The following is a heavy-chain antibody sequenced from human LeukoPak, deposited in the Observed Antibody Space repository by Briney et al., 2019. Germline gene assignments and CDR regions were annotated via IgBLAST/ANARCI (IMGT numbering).Heavy chain of an antibody. V-gene: IGHV4-30-2*01. CDR1: GGSISSDSYY. Sequence: SETLSLTCTVSGGSISSDSYYWSWIRQPPGKGLEWIGYIYHSGSTYYNPSLTSRVTISADRSKNQFSLKLSSVTAADTAVYYCARGVGYGAAGNKYWGQGTLVTVSS. D-gene: IGHD6-13*01. CDR2: IYHSGST. J-gene: IGHJ4*02. CDR3: ARGVGYGAAGNKY.